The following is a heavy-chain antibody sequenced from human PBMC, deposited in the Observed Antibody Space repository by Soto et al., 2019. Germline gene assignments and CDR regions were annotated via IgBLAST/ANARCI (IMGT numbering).Heavy chain of an antibody. CDR3: ARHKEDIILMVFDL. Sequence: SETLSLTCTVSGGSISSYYWSWIRQPPGKGLEWIGYIYYNGGTNYNPSLKSRVTISVDTSKNQFSLRLSSVTTADTAVYYCARHKEDIILMVFDLWGQGTLVTVSS. CDR2: IYYNGGT. CDR1: GGSISSYY. V-gene: IGHV4-59*08. J-gene: IGHJ5*02. D-gene: IGHD2-8*01.